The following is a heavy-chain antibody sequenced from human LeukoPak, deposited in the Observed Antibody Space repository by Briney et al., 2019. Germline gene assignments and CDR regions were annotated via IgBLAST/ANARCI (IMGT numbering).Heavy chain of an antibody. D-gene: IGHD3-10*01. Sequence: GGSLRLSCAASGFTFSDYYMSWIRQAPGKGLEWVSYISSSGSTIYYADSVKGRFTISRDNAKNPLYLQMNSLRAEDTAVYYCARDFHHGSGSYYFDYWGQGTLVTVSS. V-gene: IGHV3-11*01. CDR2: ISSSGSTI. J-gene: IGHJ4*02. CDR3: ARDFHHGSGSYYFDY. CDR1: GFTFSDYY.